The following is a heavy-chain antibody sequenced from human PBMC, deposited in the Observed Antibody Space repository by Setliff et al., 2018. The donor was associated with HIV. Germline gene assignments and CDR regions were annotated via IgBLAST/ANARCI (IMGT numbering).Heavy chain of an antibody. CDR3: ARGWGYSYALN. CDR1: SDSISSGSYY. CDR2: IHTSGST. Sequence: SETLSLTCSVSSDSISSGSYYWSWIRLPAGKGLEWIGQIHTSGSTNYNPSLKSRVTMSVGTSKNQFSLKLSSVTAADTAVYYCARGWGYSYALNWGQGTLVTVSS. V-gene: IGHV4-61*09. J-gene: IGHJ1*01. D-gene: IGHD5-18*01.